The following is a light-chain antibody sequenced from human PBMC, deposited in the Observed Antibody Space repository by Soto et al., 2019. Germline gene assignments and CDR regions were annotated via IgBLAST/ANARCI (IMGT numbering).Light chain of an antibody. J-gene: IGKJ1*01. CDR3: QLYNRNTWS. Sequence: DIQMTQSPSSLSASVGDRVTFTCRASQGVGTDVHWYQQRPGRGPKLLIYGASNLESGVPSRFSGSGSGTEFTLTITTLQPDDFATYFCQLYNRNTWSFGPGTKVDI. CDR1: QGVGTD. CDR2: GAS. V-gene: IGKV1-5*01.